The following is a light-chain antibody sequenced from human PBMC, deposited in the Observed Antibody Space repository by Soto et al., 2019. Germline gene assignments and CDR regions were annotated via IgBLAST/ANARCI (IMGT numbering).Light chain of an antibody. V-gene: IGLV2-14*01. CDR1: SSDVGAYNY. J-gene: IGLJ1*01. CDR2: DVT. CDR3: TSYTSTSTYV. Sequence: QSALTQPASVSGPPGQSITISCTGTSSDVGAYNYVSRYQHHPGKAPRLVIYDVTNRPSGISDRFSGSKSGNTASLTISGLLAEDEADYYCTSYTSTSTYVFGTGTKVTVL.